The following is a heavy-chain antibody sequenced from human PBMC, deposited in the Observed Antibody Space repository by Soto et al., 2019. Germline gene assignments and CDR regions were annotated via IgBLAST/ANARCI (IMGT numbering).Heavy chain of an antibody. CDR3: ARVSTPYNAQSFDP. CDR1: GFTFSSYS. CDR2: ISYDGSNK. D-gene: IGHD1-1*01. J-gene: IGHJ5*02. V-gene: IGHV3-30-3*01. Sequence: QVQLVESGGGVVQPGRSLRLSCAASGFTFSSYSMHWVRQAPGKGLEWVAVISYDGSNKYYADSVKGRFTISRDNSKNTLYVQMNSLRAEDTAVYYCARVSTPYNAQSFDPWGQGALVTVSS.